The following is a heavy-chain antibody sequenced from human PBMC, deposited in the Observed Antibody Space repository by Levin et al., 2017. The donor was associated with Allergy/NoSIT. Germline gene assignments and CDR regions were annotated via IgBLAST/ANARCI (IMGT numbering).Heavy chain of an antibody. CDR2: IYYSGST. J-gene: IGHJ6*02. V-gene: IGHV4-59*01. CDR1: GGSISSYY. D-gene: IGHD3-16*01. CDR3: AREGGHGMDV. Sequence: SQTLSLTCTVSGGSISSYYWSWIRPPPGKGLEWIGYIYYSGSTNYNPSLKSRVTISVDTSKNQFSLKLSSVTAADTAVYYCAREGGHGMDVWGQGTTVTVSS.